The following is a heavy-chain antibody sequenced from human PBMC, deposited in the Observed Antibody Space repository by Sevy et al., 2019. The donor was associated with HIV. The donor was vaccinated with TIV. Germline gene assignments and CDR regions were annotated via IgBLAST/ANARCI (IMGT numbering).Heavy chain of an antibody. CDR3: AREGCTKPHDY. D-gene: IGHD2-8*01. J-gene: IGHJ4*02. V-gene: IGHV3-23*01. CDR1: GFTFSKYS. Sequence: GGSLRLSCAASGFTFSKYSMSWVRQPPGKGLEWVSTLSFGCGEINHADSVKGRFTIPRDNSKNSLYLQMNNLGAEDTAVYYCAREGCTKPHDYWGQGTLVTVSS. CDR2: LSFGCGEI.